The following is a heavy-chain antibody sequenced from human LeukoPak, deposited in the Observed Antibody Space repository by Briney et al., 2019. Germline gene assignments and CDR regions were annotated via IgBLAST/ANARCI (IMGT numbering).Heavy chain of an antibody. CDR1: GFTFSSYE. Sequence: QTGGSLRLSCAASGFTFSSYEMNWVRQAPGKGLEWVSYISSSGSTIYYADSVKGRFTISRDNAKNSLYLQMNSLRAEDTAAYYCARDVEWPLAAATGSWGQGTLVTVSS. J-gene: IGHJ5*02. CDR3: ARDVEWPLAAATGS. CDR2: ISSSGSTI. V-gene: IGHV3-48*03. D-gene: IGHD6-13*01.